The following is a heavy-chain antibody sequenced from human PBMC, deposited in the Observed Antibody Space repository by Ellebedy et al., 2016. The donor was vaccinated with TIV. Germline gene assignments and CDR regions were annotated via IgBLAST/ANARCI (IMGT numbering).Heavy chain of an antibody. J-gene: IGHJ4*02. V-gene: IGHV3-23*01. CDR2: ISGSGGST. CDR3: AKGHALGARTGFDY. CDR1: GFTFSSYA. Sequence: GGSLRLXXAASGFTFSSYAMSWVRQAPGKGLEWVSAISGSGGSTYYADSVKGRFTISRDNSKNTLYLQMNSLRAEDTAVYYCAKGHALGARTGFDYWGQGTLVTVSS. D-gene: IGHD1-26*01.